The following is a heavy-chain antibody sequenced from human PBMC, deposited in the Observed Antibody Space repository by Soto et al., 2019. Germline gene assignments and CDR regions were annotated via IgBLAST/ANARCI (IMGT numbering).Heavy chain of an antibody. CDR3: AHHLDGSGYYEMQPFDY. V-gene: IGHV1-69*01. CDR2: IIPIFGTA. D-gene: IGHD3-22*01. CDR1: EGTFSSYA. Sequence: QVQLVQSGAEVKKPGSSVKVSCKASEGTFSSYAISWVRQAPGQGLEWMGGIIPIFGTANYAQKFQGRVTITADESTSTAYMELSSLRSEDTAVYYCAHHLDGSGYYEMQPFDYWGQGTLVTVSS. J-gene: IGHJ4*02.